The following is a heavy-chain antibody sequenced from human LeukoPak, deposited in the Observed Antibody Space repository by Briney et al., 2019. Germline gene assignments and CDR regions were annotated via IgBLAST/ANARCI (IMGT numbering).Heavy chain of an antibody. J-gene: IGHJ4*02. CDR2: IIPIFGTA. Sequence: SVTVSFKASGGTFSSYAISWVRQAPGQGLEWMGGIIPIFGTANYAQKFQGRVTITADESTSTAYMELSSLRSEDTAVYYCARSAVLRYFDWLFGYWGQGTLVTVSS. V-gene: IGHV1-69*13. CDR1: GGTFSSYA. D-gene: IGHD3-9*01. CDR3: ARSAVLRYFDWLFGY.